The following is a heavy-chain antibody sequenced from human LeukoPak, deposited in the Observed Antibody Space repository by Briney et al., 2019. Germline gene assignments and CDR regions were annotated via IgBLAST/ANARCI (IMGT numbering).Heavy chain of an antibody. CDR1: GFTFSSYW. Sequence: GGSLRLSCAASGFTFSSYWMHWVRQAPGKGLEWVSSINSDSSLMYYAESVKGRFTISRDNDRNSLYLQMSSLRVEDTAVYYCIRDLFDDYSLDYWGQGALVTVSS. V-gene: IGHV3-21*01. J-gene: IGHJ4*02. D-gene: IGHD3-16*01. CDR2: INSDSSLM. CDR3: IRDLFDDYSLDY.